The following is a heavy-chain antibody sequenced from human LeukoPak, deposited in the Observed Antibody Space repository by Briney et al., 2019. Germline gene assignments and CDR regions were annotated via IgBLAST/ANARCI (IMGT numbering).Heavy chain of an antibody. CDR3: AKAITIVAVAVSTRL. D-gene: IGHD6-19*01. Sequence: GESLTLSCTVSGYTFGSSDNHGLLQPPGGGVVGVAFIRYDGSDKHYADSVKGRFTISRDNSKNTLYLQMNSLRAEDTAVYYCAKAITIVAVAVSTRLWGQGTLVTVSS. CDR2: IRYDGSDK. V-gene: IGHV3-30*02. CDR1: GYTFGSSD. J-gene: IGHJ4*02.